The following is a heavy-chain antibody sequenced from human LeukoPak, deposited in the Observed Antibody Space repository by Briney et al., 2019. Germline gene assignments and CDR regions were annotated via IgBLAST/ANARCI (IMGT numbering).Heavy chain of an antibody. CDR1: GGSISSGDYY. J-gene: IGHJ5*02. Sequence: PSETLSLTCTVSGGSISSGDYYWSWIRQPPGKGLEWIGYIYYSGSTYYSPSLKSRVTISVDTSKNQFSLKLSSVTAADTAVYYCARGGWYSSRQKLNWFDPWGQGTLVTVSS. V-gene: IGHV4-30-4*01. CDR3: ARGGWYSSRQKLNWFDP. D-gene: IGHD6-13*01. CDR2: IYYSGST.